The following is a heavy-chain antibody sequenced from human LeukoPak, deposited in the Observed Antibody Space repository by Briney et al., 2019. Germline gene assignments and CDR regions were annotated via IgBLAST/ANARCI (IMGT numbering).Heavy chain of an antibody. CDR2: IIPIFGTA. J-gene: IGHJ4*02. CDR1: GGTFSSYA. Sequence: SVKVSCKASGGTFSSYAISWVRQAPGQGLEWMGGIIPIFGTANYAQKFQGRVTITRDTSASTAYMELSSLRSEDTAVYYCARAKNEYYYDSSVYFDYWGQGTLVTVSS. D-gene: IGHD3-22*01. CDR3: ARAKNEYYYDSSVYFDY. V-gene: IGHV1-69*05.